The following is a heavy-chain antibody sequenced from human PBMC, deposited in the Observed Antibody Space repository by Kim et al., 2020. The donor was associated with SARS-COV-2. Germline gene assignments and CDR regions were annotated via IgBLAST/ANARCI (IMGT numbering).Heavy chain of an antibody. V-gene: IGHV4-59*08. D-gene: IGHD5-12*01. CDR3: ARLGRWLQLGFDY. Sequence: NPSLKSRVTISVDTSKNQFSLKLGSVTAADTAVYYCARLGRWLQLGFDYWGQGTLVTVSS. J-gene: IGHJ4*02.